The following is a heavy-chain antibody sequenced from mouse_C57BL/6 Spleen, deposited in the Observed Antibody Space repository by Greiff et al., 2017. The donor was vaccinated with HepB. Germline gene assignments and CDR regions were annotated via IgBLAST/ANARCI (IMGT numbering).Heavy chain of an antibody. CDR2: ISGGGGNT. CDR1: GFTFSSYT. D-gene: IGHD3-2*02. V-gene: IGHV5-9*01. Sequence: EVQVVESGGGLVKPGGSLKLSCAASGFTFSSYTMSWVRQTPEKRLEWVATISGGGGNTYYPDSVKGRFTISRDNAKNTLYLQMSSLRSEDTALYYCARASGGTDYWGQGTTLTVSS. CDR3: ARASGGTDY. J-gene: IGHJ2*01.